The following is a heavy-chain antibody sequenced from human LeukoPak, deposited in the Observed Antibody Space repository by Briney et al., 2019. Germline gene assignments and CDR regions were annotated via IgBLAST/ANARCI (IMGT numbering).Heavy chain of an antibody. Sequence: PGRSLRLSCAASGFTFDDYAMHWVRQAPGKGLEWVSGISWNSGSIGYADSVKGRFTISRDNSKNTVSLQMNSLRAEDTAVYYCARLGSGWSFDFWGQGTLVAVSS. CDR3: ARLGSGWSFDF. J-gene: IGHJ4*02. D-gene: IGHD6-19*01. CDR2: ISWNSGSI. CDR1: GFTFDDYA. V-gene: IGHV3-9*01.